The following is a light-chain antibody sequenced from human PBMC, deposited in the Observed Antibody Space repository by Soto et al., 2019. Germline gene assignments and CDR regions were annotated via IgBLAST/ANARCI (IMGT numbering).Light chain of an antibody. CDR3: QSYDSSLSGSE. V-gene: IGLV1-40*01. CDR2: GNS. J-gene: IGLJ2*01. CDR1: SSNIGAGYD. Sequence: QSVLTQPPSVSGAPGQRVTISCTGSSSNIGAGYDVHWYQQLPGTAPKLLIYGNSNRPSGVPDRFSVSKSGTSASLAITGLEAEDEADYYCQSYDSSLSGSEFGGGTKLTVL.